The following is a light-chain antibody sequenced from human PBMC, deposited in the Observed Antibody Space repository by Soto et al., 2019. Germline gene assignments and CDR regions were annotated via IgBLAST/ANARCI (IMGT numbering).Light chain of an antibody. CDR3: QQRSNWPLT. J-gene: IGKJ1*01. V-gene: IGKV3-11*01. CDR1: QSVSSNY. CDR2: DAS. Sequence: IVLAQSPGTLSWSPGEMATLSFGASQSVSSNYLAWYQQKPGQAPRLLIYDASNRATGIPARFSGSGSGTGFTLTISSLEPEDFAVYYCQQRSNWPLTFGQGTKVDIK.